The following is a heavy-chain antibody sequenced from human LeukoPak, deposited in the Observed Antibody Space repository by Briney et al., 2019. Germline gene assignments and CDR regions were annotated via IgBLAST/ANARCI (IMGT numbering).Heavy chain of an antibody. CDR1: GDSVSSNSAA. CDR3: ARAPIGGWYFDL. CDR2: TYYRSKWSN. D-gene: IGHD2-15*01. J-gene: IGHJ2*01. Sequence: SQTLSLTCAISGDSVSSNSAAWNWIRQSPSRGLEWLGRTYYRSKWSNDYAVSVKSRITINPDTSQNQFSLQLISLTPEDTAVYYCARAPIGGWYFDLWGRGTLVTVSS. V-gene: IGHV6-1*01.